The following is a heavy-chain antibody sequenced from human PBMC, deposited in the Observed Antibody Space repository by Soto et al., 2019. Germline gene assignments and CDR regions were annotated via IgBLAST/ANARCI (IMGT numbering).Heavy chain of an antibody. CDR1: GGTFSSYA. D-gene: IGHD3-10*01. J-gene: IGHJ6*02. Sequence: EASVKVSCKASGGTFSSYAISWVRQAPGQGLEWMGGIIPIFGTANYAQKFQGRVTITADESTSTAYMELSSLRSEDTAVYYCARGLWYLGKYYYYGMDVWGQGTTVTVSS. CDR3: ARGLWYLGKYYYYGMDV. V-gene: IGHV1-69*13. CDR2: IIPIFGTA.